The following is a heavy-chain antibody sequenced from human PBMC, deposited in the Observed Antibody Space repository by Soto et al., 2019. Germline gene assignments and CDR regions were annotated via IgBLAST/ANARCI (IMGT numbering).Heavy chain of an antibody. CDR1: GFTFSSYS. V-gene: IGHV3-21*01. J-gene: IGHJ6*02. CDR2: ISSSSSYI. Sequence: EVQLVESGGGLVKPGGSLRLSGAASGFTFSSYSMNWVRQAPGKGLEWVSSISSSSSYIYYADSVKGRFTISRDNAKNSLYLQMNSLRAEDTAVYYCARNSWQLVPDYYYYGMDVWGQGTTVTVSS. D-gene: IGHD6-6*01. CDR3: ARNSWQLVPDYYYYGMDV.